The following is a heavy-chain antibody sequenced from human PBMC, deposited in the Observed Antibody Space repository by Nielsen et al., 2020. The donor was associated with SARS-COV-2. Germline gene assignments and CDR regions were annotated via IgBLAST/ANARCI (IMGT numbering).Heavy chain of an antibody. D-gene: IGHD3-10*01. CDR2: INTDGSNM. V-gene: IGHV3-74*01. J-gene: IGHJ4*02. CDR1: GFTFSSYW. CDR3: ARDPYNGNSQ. Sequence: GASLKISCAASGFTFSSYWMHWVRQAPGKGLVWVSRINTDGSNMNYADSVKGRFTISRDNAKNTLYLQMNSLSAEDTAVYYCARDPYNGNSQWGQGTLVTVSS.